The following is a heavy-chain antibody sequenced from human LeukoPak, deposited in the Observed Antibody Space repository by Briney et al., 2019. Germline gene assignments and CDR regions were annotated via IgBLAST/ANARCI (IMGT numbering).Heavy chain of an antibody. V-gene: IGHV3-53*01. CDR1: GFTVSSNY. J-gene: IGHJ4*02. D-gene: IGHD5-18*01. CDR3: ARVGTAMVLDY. Sequence: QSGGSLRLSCAASGFTVSSNYMSWVRQAPGKGLEWVSVIYSGGSTYYADSVKGRFTISRDNSKNTLYLQVNSLRAEDTAVYYCARVGTAMVLDYWGRGTLVTVSS. CDR2: IYSGGST.